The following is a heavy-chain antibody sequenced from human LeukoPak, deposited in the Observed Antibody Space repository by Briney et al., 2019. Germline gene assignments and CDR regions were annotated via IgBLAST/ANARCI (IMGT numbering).Heavy chain of an antibody. Sequence: SETLSLTCTVSGGSISSYYWSWIRQPPGKGLEWIGYIYYSGSTNYNPSLKSRVTISVDTSKNQFSLKLSSVTAADTAVYYCARASDMRWLVRFWFDPWGQGTLVTVSS. CDR3: ARASDMRWLVRFWFDP. J-gene: IGHJ5*02. CDR2: IYYSGST. V-gene: IGHV4-59*01. CDR1: GGSISSYY. D-gene: IGHD6-19*01.